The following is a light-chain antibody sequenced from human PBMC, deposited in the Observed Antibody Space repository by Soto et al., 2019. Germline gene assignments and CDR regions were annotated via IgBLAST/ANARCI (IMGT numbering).Light chain of an antibody. CDR1: SSDVGGYNY. Sequence: QSVLTPPASVSGSPGQSITISCTGTSSDVGGYNYVSWYQQHPGKAPKLMIYDVSNRPSGVSNRFSGSKSGNTASLTISGLQVEDEADYYCSSYKSSSTYVFGTGTKVTV. J-gene: IGLJ1*01. CDR2: DVS. V-gene: IGLV2-14*01. CDR3: SSYKSSSTYV.